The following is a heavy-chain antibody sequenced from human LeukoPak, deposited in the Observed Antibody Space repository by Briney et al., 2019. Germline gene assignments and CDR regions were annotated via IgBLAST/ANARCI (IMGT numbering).Heavy chain of an antibody. CDR2: IWYDGSNK. CDR3: ARDGVAVAGTYNWFDP. J-gene: IGHJ5*02. CDR1: GFTFSSYG. D-gene: IGHD6-19*01. Sequence: PGRSLRLSCAASGFTFSSYGMHWVRQAPGKGLEWVAVIWYDGSNKYYADSVKGRFTISRDNSKNTLYLQMNSLRAEDTAVYYCARDGVAVAGTYNWFDPWGQGTLVTASS. V-gene: IGHV3-33*01.